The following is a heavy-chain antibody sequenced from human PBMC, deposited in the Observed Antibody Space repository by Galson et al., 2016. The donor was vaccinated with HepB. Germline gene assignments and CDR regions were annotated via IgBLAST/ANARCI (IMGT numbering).Heavy chain of an antibody. CDR3: ACPRTYCSSTNCYGDDYYFDC. CDR2: IYYSGST. J-gene: IGHJ4*02. V-gene: IGHV4-39*01. D-gene: IGHD2-2*01. CDR1: GGSIRNSSYY. Sequence: SETLSLTCTVSGGSIRNSSYYWGWIRQPPGKGLEWIATIYYSGSTYYSPSLKSRVTISVDTSTNQFSLKLSSVTAAGTAVYYCACPRTYCSSTNCYGDDYYFDCWGQGTLVTVSS.